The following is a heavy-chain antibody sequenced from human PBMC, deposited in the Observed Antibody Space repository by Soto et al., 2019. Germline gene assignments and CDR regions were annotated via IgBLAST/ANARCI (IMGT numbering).Heavy chain of an antibody. CDR3: TTDGTMVLGVIITGYFDY. V-gene: IGHV3-15*01. Sequence: GGSLRLSCAASGFTFSNAWMSWVRQAPGKGLEWVGRIKSKTDGGTTDYAAPVKGRFTISRDDSKNTLYLQMNSLKTEDTAVYYCTTDGTMVLGVIITGYFDYWGQGTLVTVSS. CDR2: IKSKTDGGTT. J-gene: IGHJ4*02. D-gene: IGHD3-10*01. CDR1: GFTFSNAW.